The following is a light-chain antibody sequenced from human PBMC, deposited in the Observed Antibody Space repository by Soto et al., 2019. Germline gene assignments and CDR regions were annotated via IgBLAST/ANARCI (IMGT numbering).Light chain of an antibody. J-gene: IGKJ2*01. CDR1: QSIDSW. Sequence: DIQMTQSPSTLSASVGDRVTITCRASQSIDSWLAWYQQKPGKAPKLLIYRASSLESGVPSRFSGSGSGTEFTLTISSLQPDDFATYYCQQYKTYMYTFAQGNKLEIK. CDR3: QQYKTYMYT. CDR2: RAS. V-gene: IGKV1-5*03.